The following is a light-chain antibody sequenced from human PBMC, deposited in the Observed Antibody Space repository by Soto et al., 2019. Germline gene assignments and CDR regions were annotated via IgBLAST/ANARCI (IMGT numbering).Light chain of an antibody. CDR3: QQYNDWPRT. J-gene: IGKJ1*01. Sequence: MTQSPGTLSVSPGERATLSGRASQSVGSRLDWYQQKPGQAHRLLIYGASNRDTGIPARFTGSGSGTEFTLTISSLQSEDFPYYNCQQYNDWPRTFGQGTKVDI. CDR2: GAS. CDR1: QSVGSR. V-gene: IGKV3-15*01.